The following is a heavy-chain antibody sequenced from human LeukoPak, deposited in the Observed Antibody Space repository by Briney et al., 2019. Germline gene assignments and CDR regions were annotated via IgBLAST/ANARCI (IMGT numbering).Heavy chain of an antibody. CDR3: AREYTGSDYFDY. D-gene: IGHD5-12*01. J-gene: IGHJ4*02. CDR2: ISDISTI. V-gene: IGHV3-48*03. CDR1: GFGLSSFE. Sequence: GGSLRLSCAASGFGLSSFEVNWVRQTPGKGLEWVSYISDISTIFYADSVKGRFTISRDNAKNSLYLQMNSLRAEDTAVYYCAREYTGSDYFDYWGQGTLVTVSS.